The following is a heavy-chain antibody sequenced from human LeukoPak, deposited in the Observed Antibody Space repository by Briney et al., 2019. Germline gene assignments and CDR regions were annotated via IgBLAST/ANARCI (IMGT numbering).Heavy chain of an antibody. CDR2: IYYSGSA. CDR3: ASYSYYYDSSGYFDY. Sequence: SETLSLTCTVSRASISSYYWSGIRQPPGKGLEWIGYIYYSGSADYNPSLKSRVTISVDTSKNQFSLKLTSVTAADTAVYYCASYSYYYDSSGYFDYRGQGTLVTVSS. CDR1: RASISSYY. D-gene: IGHD3-22*01. V-gene: IGHV4-59*01. J-gene: IGHJ4*02.